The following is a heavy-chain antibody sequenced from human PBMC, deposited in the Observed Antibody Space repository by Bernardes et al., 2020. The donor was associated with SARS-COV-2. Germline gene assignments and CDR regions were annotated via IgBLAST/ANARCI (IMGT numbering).Heavy chain of an antibody. CDR2: IGTAGDT. D-gene: IGHD3-22*01. CDR1: GFTFSSSD. J-gene: IGHJ6*02. V-gene: IGHV3-13*01. Sequence: GGSLCLSCAASGFTFSSSDMHWVRQATGKGLEWVSAIGTAGDTYYPGSVKGRFTISRENAKNSLYLQMNSLRAEDTAVYYCARASGYDSSGYSGMDVWGQGTTVTVSS. CDR3: ARASGYDSSGYSGMDV.